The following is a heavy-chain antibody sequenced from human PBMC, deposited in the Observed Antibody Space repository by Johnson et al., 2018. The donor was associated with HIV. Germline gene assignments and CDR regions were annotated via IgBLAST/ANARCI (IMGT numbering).Heavy chain of an antibody. CDR2: NSKTDGGTT. CDR3: ARATWSDDAFDI. D-gene: IGHD2-8*01. J-gene: IGHJ3*02. Sequence: QVQLVESGGGVVQPGRSLRLSCAASGFTFSSYAMHWVRQAPGKGLEWVGRINSKTDGGTTDYAASVKGRFTISSDNARNSLYLQMNSLRAEDTALYYCARATWSDDAFDIWGQGTMVTVSS. CDR1: GFTFSSYA. V-gene: IGHV3-30*04.